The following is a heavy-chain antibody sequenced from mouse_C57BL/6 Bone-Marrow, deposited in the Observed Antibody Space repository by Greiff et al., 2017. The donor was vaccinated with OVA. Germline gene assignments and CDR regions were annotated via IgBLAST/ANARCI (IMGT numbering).Heavy chain of an antibody. Sequence: EVQVVESGGGLVQPGGSLSLSCAASGFTFTDYYMSWVRQPPGKALEWLGFIRNKANGYTTEYSASVKGRFTISRDNSQSILYLQMNALRAEDSATYYCARYNGPYFDVWGTGTTVTVSS. CDR1: GFTFTDYY. J-gene: IGHJ1*03. D-gene: IGHD1-1*01. CDR3: ARYNGPYFDV. V-gene: IGHV7-3*01. CDR2: IRNKANGYTT.